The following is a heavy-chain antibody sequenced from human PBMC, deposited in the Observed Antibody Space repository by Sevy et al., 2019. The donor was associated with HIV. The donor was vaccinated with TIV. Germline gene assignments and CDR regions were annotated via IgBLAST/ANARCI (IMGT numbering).Heavy chain of an antibody. D-gene: IGHD2-2*01. CDR3: AKDPRYCSGTSCSRYYYGMDV. V-gene: IGHV3-30*18. J-gene: IGHJ6*02. CDR1: GFPVSSNY. Sequence: GGSLRLSCAASGFPVSSNYMSWVRQAPGKGLEWVALISYDGINKNYADSVKGRFTISRDNSQNTLYLQMNSLRTEDTAVYSCAKDPRYCSGTSCSRYYYGMDVWGQGTTVTVSS. CDR2: ISYDGINK.